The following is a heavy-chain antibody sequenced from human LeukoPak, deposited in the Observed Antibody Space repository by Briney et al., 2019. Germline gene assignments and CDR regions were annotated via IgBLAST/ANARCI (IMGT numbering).Heavy chain of an antibody. CDR2: ISYSGNT. CDR1: GGSISSYF. D-gene: IGHD5-12*01. J-gene: IGHJ4*02. CDR3: ARDRRDSGYELFDY. Sequence: PSETLSLTCTVSGGSISSYFWSWIRQPPGKGLEWIGFISYSGNTNYNPSLKGRVTISVDTSKNQFSLKLSSVTAADTAVYYCARDRRDSGYELFDYWGQGTLVTVSS. V-gene: IGHV4-59*12.